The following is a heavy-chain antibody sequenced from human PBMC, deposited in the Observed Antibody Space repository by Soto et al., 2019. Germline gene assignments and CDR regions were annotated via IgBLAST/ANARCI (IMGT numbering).Heavy chain of an antibody. D-gene: IGHD4-17*01. CDR1: GYIFPSCT. CDR3: AIANYGDNDY. Sequence: QVQLVQSGAEVKKPGASVKVSCKAPGYIFPSCTISWVRQAPGQGLEWMGGISAYNGNIKDAQKFQGRFTMTTDTSTSTAYMELRSLTSDDTAMYYCAIANYGDNDYWGQGTLVTVSS. V-gene: IGHV1-18*01. J-gene: IGHJ4*02. CDR2: ISAYNGNI.